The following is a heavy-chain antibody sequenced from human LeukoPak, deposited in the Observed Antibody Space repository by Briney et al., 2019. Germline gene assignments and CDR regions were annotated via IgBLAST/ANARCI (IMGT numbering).Heavy chain of an antibody. CDR2: ISNSGST. CDR1: GGSISSDGYY. J-gene: IGHJ3*02. V-gene: IGHV4-31*03. Sequence: SETLSLTCTVSGGSISSDGYYWNWIRHHPGKGLEWIGYISNSGSTYYNSSLKSRVTISLDTSKNQFSLKLSSVTAADTAVYYCARDQSSGWVDAFDIWGQGTMVTVSS. CDR3: ARDQSSGWVDAFDI. D-gene: IGHD6-19*01.